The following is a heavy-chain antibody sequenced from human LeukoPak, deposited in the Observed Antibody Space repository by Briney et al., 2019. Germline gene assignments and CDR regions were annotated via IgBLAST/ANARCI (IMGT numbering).Heavy chain of an antibody. CDR3: ASGSYFDY. Sequence: SETLSLTCAVYGGSFSGYYWSWIRQPPGKGLEWIGEINHSGSTNYNPSLKSRVTISVDTSKNQFSLKLSSVAAADTAVYYCASGSYFDYWGQGTLVTVSS. V-gene: IGHV4-34*01. J-gene: IGHJ4*02. CDR1: GGSFSGYY. CDR2: INHSGST.